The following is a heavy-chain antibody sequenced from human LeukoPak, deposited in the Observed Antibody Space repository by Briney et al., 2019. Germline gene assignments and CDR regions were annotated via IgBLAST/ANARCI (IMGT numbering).Heavy chain of an antibody. V-gene: IGHV1-8*01. J-gene: IGHJ5*02. CDR3: AREVGYYDSSGYSPKYNWFDP. Sequence: ASVKVSCKASGYTFTSYDINWVRQATGQGLEWMGWMNPNSGNTGYAQKFQGRVTMTRNTSISTAYMELSSLRSEDTAVYYCAREVGYYDSSGYSPKYNWFDPRGQGTLVTVSS. CDR1: GYTFTSYD. D-gene: IGHD3-22*01. CDR2: MNPNSGNT.